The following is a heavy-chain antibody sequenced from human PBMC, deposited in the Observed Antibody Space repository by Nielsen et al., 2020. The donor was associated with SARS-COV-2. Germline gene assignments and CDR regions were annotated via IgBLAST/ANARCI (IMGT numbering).Heavy chain of an antibody. CDR2: ISGSGGDT. CDR3: ARGGIHTIFGVSYYYYYMDV. J-gene: IGHJ6*03. V-gene: IGHV3-23*01. Sequence: WIRQPPGKGLEWVSAISGSGGDTYYADSVKGRFTISRDNSKNMLYLQMNSLRAEDTAVYYCARGGIHTIFGVSYYYYYMDVWGKGTTVTVSS. D-gene: IGHD3-3*01.